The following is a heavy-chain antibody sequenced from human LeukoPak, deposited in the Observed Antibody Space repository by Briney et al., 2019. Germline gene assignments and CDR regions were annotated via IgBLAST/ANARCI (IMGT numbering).Heavy chain of an antibody. CDR2: IRYDGSNK. J-gene: IGHJ3*02. Sequence: PGGSLRLSCAASGFTFSSYGMHWVRQAPGKGLERAAFIRYDGSNKYYADSVKGRFTISRDNSKNTLYLQMNSLRAEDTAVYYCAKGQLERRVASAFDIWGQGTMVTASS. CDR3: AKGQLERRVASAFDI. D-gene: IGHD1-1*01. CDR1: GFTFSSYG. V-gene: IGHV3-30*02.